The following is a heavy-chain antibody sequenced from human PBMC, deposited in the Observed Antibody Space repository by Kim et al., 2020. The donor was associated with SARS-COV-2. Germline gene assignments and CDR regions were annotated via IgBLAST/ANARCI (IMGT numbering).Heavy chain of an antibody. J-gene: IGHJ4*02. V-gene: IGHV4-31*02. Sequence: PCHKGRVNIAVDTSKNQFSLKLSAVTAADTAVYYCARLSTDDSSGYTFDYWGQGTLVTVSS. CDR3: ARLSTDDSSGYTFDY. D-gene: IGHD3-22*01.